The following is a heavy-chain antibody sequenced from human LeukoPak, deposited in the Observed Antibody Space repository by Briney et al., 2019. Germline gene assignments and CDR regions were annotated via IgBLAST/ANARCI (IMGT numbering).Heavy chain of an antibody. Sequence: PGGSLRLSCAASGFTFSSYAMSWVRQAPGKGLEWVSGISGSGGSTYYADSVKGRFTISRDNSKNTLYLQMNSLRAEDTAVYYCAKDIVATIPGYYFDYWGQGTLVTVSS. CDR3: AKDIVATIPGYYFDY. D-gene: IGHD5-12*01. V-gene: IGHV3-23*01. CDR1: GFTFSSYA. CDR2: ISGSGGST. J-gene: IGHJ4*02.